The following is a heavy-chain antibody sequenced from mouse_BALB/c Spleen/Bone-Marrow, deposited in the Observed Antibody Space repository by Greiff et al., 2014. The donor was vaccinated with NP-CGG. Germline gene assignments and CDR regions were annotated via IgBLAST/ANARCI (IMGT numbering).Heavy chain of an antibody. V-gene: IGHV14-3*02. CDR2: IDPANGNT. J-gene: IGHJ3*01. D-gene: IGHD1-1*01. CDR3: APYYYGSSQFAY. CDR1: GFNIKDTY. Sequence: EVQLVESGAELVKPGASVKLSCTASGFNIKDTYMHWVKQRPEQGLEWIGRIDPANGNTKYDPKFQGKATITADTSSNTAYLQLSSLTSEDTAVYYCAPYYYGSSQFAYWGQGTLVTVSA.